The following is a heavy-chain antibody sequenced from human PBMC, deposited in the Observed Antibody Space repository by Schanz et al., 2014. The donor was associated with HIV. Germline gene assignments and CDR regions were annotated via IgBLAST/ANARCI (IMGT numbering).Heavy chain of an antibody. V-gene: IGHV1-69*01. Sequence: QVQLVQSGAEVKKPGSSVKVSCKASGGTFSIYAISWVRQAPGQGLEWMGGIIPIFGTANYAQKFQGRVTIIADESTSTAYMELSSLRSDDTAMYYCARSETIAARPVWYFDLWGRGTLVTVSS. CDR1: GGTFSIYA. CDR3: ARSETIAARPVWYFDL. CDR2: IIPIFGTA. J-gene: IGHJ2*01. D-gene: IGHD6-6*01.